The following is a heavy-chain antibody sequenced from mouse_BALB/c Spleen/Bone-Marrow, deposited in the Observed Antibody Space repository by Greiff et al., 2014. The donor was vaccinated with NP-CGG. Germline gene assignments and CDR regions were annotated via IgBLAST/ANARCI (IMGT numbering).Heavy chain of an antibody. Sequence: QVQLQQSGAELVKPGASVKLSCKASGYAFTSYWMHWVKQRPGQGLEWIGEIDPSDSYTNYNQKLKGKATLTVDKSSSTAYMQLSSLTSEDSAVYYCATARATSYAMDYWGQGTSVTVSS. CDR1: GYAFTSYW. V-gene: IGHV1-69*02. CDR3: ATARATSYAMDY. J-gene: IGHJ4*01. D-gene: IGHD3-1*01. CDR2: IDPSDSYT.